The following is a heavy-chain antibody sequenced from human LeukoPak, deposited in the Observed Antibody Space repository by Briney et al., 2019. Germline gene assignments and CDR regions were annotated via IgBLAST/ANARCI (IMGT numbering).Heavy chain of an antibody. CDR3: ARPRMSSSWFDY. D-gene: IGHD6-13*01. CDR1: GYTFTSYA. CDR2: INAGNGNT. J-gene: IGHJ4*02. Sequence: ASVKVSCKASGYTFTSYAMHWVRQAPGQRLEWMGWINAGNGNTKYSQKFQGRVTITRDTSASTAYMELSSLRSEDTAVYHCARPRMSSSWFDYWGQGTLVTVSS. V-gene: IGHV1-3*01.